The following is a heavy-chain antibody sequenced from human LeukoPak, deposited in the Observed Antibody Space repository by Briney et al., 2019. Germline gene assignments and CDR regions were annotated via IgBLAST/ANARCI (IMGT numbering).Heavy chain of an antibody. V-gene: IGHV4-39*01. CDR1: GGSISSSSYH. CDR3: ASLFRGGAYYFDS. D-gene: IGHD3-3*01. J-gene: IGHJ4*02. CDR2: IYYSEST. Sequence: SETLSLTCTVSGGSISSSSYHWAWIRQPPGKGLEWIGRIYYSESTYYTPSLRSRVTISVDTSKNQFSLKLSSVTAADTAVYFCASLFRGGAYYFDSWGQGTLVTVSS.